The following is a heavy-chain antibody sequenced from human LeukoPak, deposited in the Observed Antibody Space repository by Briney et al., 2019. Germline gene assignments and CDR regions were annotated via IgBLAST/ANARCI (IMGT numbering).Heavy chain of an antibody. Sequence: GGSLRLSCAASGFTFSSYAMHWVRQAPGKGLEWVAVISYDGSNKYYADSVKGRFTISRDNSKNTLFLQMNTLRSDDTAVYYCARASYSGDSGYDLNYYYYYYMDVWGKGTTVTVSS. CDR3: ARASYSGDSGYDLNYYYYYYMDV. D-gene: IGHD5-12*01. CDR1: GFTFSSYA. J-gene: IGHJ6*03. V-gene: IGHV3-30*04. CDR2: ISYDGSNK.